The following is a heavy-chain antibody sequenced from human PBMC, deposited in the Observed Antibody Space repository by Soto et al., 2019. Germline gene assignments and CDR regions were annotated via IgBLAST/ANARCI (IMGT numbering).Heavy chain of an antibody. CDR1: GFTFSSYA. CDR2: ISGSGGST. D-gene: IGHD2-21*02. Sequence: EVQLLESGGGLVQPGGSLRLSCAASGFTFSSYAMSWVRQAPGKGLEWVSAISGSGGSTYYADSVKGRFTISRDNSKNTLYLQMNSLRADDTAVYYCAKDRTPYCGGDCRYYFDYWGQGTLVTVSS. CDR3: AKDRTPYCGGDCRYYFDY. V-gene: IGHV3-23*01. J-gene: IGHJ4*02.